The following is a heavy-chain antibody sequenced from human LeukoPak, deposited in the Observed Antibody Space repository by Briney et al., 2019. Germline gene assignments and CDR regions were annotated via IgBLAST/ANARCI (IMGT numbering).Heavy chain of an antibody. Sequence: GGSLRLSCAASGFSFSSYAMTWARQAPVKGLEWVSAISGDGTRTYYADSVKGRFTISRDNAKNSLYLQMNSLRAEDTALYYCAKDWYYYDSSGYHDYWGQGTLVTVSS. V-gene: IGHV3-23*01. CDR1: GFSFSSYA. CDR3: AKDWYYYDSSGYHDY. J-gene: IGHJ4*02. CDR2: ISGDGTRT. D-gene: IGHD3-22*01.